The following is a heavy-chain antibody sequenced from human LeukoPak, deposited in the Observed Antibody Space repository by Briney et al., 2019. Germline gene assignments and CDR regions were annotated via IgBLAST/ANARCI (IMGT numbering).Heavy chain of an antibody. Sequence: GGSLRLSCAASGFTFSSYEMNWVRQAPGKGLVWVSRINSDGSSTSYADSVKGRFTISRDNAKNTLYLQMNSLRAEDTAVYYCARDPPNTAGYYYMDVWGKGTTVTVSS. V-gene: IGHV3-74*01. J-gene: IGHJ6*03. D-gene: IGHD4/OR15-4a*01. CDR2: INSDGSST. CDR3: ARDPPNTAGYYYMDV. CDR1: GFTFSSYE.